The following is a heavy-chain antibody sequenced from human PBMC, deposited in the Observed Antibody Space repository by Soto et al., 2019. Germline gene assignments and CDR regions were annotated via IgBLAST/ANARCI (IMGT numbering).Heavy chain of an antibody. CDR3: ARESGDWPLNWFDP. V-gene: IGHV3-74*01. Sequence: QPGGSLRLSCAASGFNFTNYWMHWVRQAPGKGLVWVSRITSDGKSKAYAESVKGRFAISRDNAKNTAYLQMNGLTVEDTAVYYCARESGDWPLNWFDPWGQGTLVTVSS. J-gene: IGHJ5*02. D-gene: IGHD2-21*02. CDR2: ITSDGKSK. CDR1: GFNFTNYW.